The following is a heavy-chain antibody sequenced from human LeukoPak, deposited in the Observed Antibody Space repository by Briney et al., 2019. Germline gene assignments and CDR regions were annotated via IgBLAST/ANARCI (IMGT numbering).Heavy chain of an antibody. J-gene: IGHJ4*02. V-gene: IGHV1-69-2*01. CDR3: ARGEGGDY. CDR2: VDPEDGET. Sequence: ASVKVSCKASGYTFTSYDINWVRQAPGKGLEWMGRVDPEDGETKYAEKFQGRVTMNVDTSTDTAYMELSRLRSEDTAVYYCARGEGGDYWGQGTLVTVSS. CDR1: GYTFTSYD.